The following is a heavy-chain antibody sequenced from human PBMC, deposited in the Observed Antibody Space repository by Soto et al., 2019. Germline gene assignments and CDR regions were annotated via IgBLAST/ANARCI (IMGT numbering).Heavy chain of an antibody. D-gene: IGHD5-12*01. Sequence: SETLSLTCTVSGGSISSYYWSLIRPPPGKGLEWIGYIYYSGSTNYNPSLKSRVTISVDTSKNQFSLKLSSVTAADTAVYYCARNIVATRGLIDYWGQGTLVTVSS. CDR2: IYYSGST. J-gene: IGHJ4*02. CDR1: GGSISSYY. V-gene: IGHV4-59*08. CDR3: ARNIVATRGLIDY.